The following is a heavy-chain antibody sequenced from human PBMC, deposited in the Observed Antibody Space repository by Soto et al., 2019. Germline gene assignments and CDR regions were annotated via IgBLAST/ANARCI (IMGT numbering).Heavy chain of an antibody. D-gene: IGHD6-13*01. Sequence: ASVKVSCKASGYTFTSYYMHWVRQAPGQGLEWMGIINPSGGSTSYAQKFQGRVTMTRDTSTSTVYMELSSLRSEDTAVYYCARVSGTTDSSSWWFDPWGQGTLVTVSS. J-gene: IGHJ5*02. CDR1: GYTFTSYY. CDR3: ARVSGTTDSSSWWFDP. CDR2: INPSGGST. V-gene: IGHV1-46*01.